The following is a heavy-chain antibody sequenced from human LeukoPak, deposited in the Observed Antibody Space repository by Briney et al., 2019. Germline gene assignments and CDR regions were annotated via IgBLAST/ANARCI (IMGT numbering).Heavy chain of an antibody. Sequence: QPGGSLRLSCAVSGFTVSSNYMSWVRQAPGKGPEWVSVLHSGGSTYYADSVKGRFTISRDNSKNTLYLQMNSLRAEDTAVYYCARHDSGYGPFDYWGQGTLVTVSS. CDR2: LHSGGST. V-gene: IGHV3-53*01. D-gene: IGHD3-22*01. CDR1: GFTVSSNY. J-gene: IGHJ4*02. CDR3: ARHDSGYGPFDY.